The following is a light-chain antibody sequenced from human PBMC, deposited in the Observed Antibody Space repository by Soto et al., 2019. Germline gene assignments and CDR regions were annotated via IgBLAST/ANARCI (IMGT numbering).Light chain of an antibody. CDR1: QTISSNN. Sequence: EIVLTQSPGTLSVSPGERATLSCRASQTISSNNLAWYQQKPGQAPSLLIYGTSSRATGIPDRFSGSGSGTDFTLTLSRLEPEDAAIYYCQQYGSWTFGQGTKVAI. CDR2: GTS. CDR3: QQYGSWT. V-gene: IGKV3-20*01. J-gene: IGKJ1*01.